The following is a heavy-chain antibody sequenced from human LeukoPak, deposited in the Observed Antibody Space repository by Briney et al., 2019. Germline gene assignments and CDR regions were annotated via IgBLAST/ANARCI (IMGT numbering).Heavy chain of an antibody. CDR2: ISAYNGNT. CDR3: ARDSGLEYYYDSSGV. D-gene: IGHD3-22*01. Sequence: ASVKLSSTASGYTFTIYGISWVRQAPGQGLEWMGWISAYNGNTNYAQKLQGRVTMTTDTSTSTAYMELRSLRSDDTAVYYCARDSGLEYYYDSSGVWGQGTLVTVSS. V-gene: IGHV1-18*01. J-gene: IGHJ4*02. CDR1: GYTFTIYG.